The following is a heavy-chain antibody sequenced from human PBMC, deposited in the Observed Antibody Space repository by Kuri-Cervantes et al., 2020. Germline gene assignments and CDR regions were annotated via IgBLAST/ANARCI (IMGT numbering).Heavy chain of an antibody. J-gene: IGHJ4*02. CDR1: GYTFTGYY. CDR3: ARDRRSIAARVFWN. V-gene: IGHV1-2*02. CDR2: INPNSGGT. D-gene: IGHD6-6*01. Sequence: ASVKVSCKASGYTFTGYYMHWVRQAPGQGLEWMGWINPNSGGTNYAQKFQGRVTITRNTSISTAYMELSSLRSEDTAVYYCARDRRSIAARVFWNWGQGTLVTVSS.